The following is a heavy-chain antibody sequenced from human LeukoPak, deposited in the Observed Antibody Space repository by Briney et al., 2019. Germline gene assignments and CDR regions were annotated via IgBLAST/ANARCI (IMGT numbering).Heavy chain of an antibody. CDR2: ISSSSATI. V-gene: IGHV3-48*04. Sequence: GGSLRLSCVASGFSFSDYTMTWVRQAPGKGLEWLSYISSSSATIYYADSVKGRFTISRNNAKNSLFLQMNSLRAEDTAVYHCGTLPPRVATPKDYWGQGTLITVSS. CDR3: GTLPPRVATPKDY. CDR1: GFSFSDYT. D-gene: IGHD5-12*01. J-gene: IGHJ4*02.